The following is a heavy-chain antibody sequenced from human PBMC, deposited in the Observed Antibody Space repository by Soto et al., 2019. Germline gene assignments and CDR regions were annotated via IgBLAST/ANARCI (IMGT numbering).Heavy chain of an antibody. J-gene: IGHJ4*02. D-gene: IGHD3-22*01. V-gene: IGHV3-33*01. CDR1: GFTFSSYG. Sequence: PGGSLRLSCAASGFTFSSYGMHWVRQAPGKGLEWVAVIWYDGSNKYYADSVKGRFTISRDNSKNTLYLQMNSLRAEDTAVYYCARDPNPYYDSSGYYYEAEYYFDYWGQGTLVTVSS. CDR2: IWYDGSNK. CDR3: ARDPNPYYDSSGYYYEAEYYFDY.